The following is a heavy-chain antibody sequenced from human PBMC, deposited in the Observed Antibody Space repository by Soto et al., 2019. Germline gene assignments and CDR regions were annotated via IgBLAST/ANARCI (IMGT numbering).Heavy chain of an antibody. CDR2: VCLSGSM. CDR3: ASLAAPARGRYENRMVDY. D-gene: IGHD2-2*01. V-gene: IGHV4-30-4*01. J-gene: IGHJ4*02. Sequence: PSETLSLTCTVSGASISSADYYWSWIRQPTGKGLEWIAYVCLSGSMHCNQSVRSRVTMSVDMSKIEFSLKLSSLSAADTAVHHCASLAAPARGRYENRMVDYWGQGTLVTGS. CDR1: GASISSADYY.